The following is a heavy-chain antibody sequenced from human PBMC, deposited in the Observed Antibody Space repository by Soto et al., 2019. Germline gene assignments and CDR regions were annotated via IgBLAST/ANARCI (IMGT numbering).Heavy chain of an antibody. J-gene: IGHJ4*02. CDR3: ARHRPGSGGSCYDY. D-gene: IGHD2-15*01. CDR2: IFYNGST. CDR1: GGPINNYY. V-gene: IGHV4-59*08. Sequence: PSETLSLTCTVSGGPINNYYWSWIRQSPGRGLEYIGYIFYNGSTNYNPSLKSRVTISVDTSKSQFSLKLSSVTAADTAVYYCARHRPGSGGSCYDYWGQGTLVTVSS.